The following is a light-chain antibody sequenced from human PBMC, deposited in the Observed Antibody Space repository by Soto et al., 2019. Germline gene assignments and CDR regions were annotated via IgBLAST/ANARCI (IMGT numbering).Light chain of an antibody. V-gene: IGLV2-14*01. CDR3: QSYDSSLSGYV. J-gene: IGLJ1*01. CDR1: SSDVGGYNY. CDR2: EVT. Sequence: QSVLTQPASVSGSPGQSITISCTGTSSDVGGYNYVSWYQQHPGKAPKLVIYEVTKRPSGVSNRFSGSKSGNTASLTISGLQAEDETDYYCQSYDSSLSGYVFGTGTKVTVL.